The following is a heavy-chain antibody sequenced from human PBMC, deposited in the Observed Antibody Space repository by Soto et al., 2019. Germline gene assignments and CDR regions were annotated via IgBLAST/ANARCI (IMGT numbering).Heavy chain of an antibody. J-gene: IGHJ4*02. CDR1: GYTFTSYY. D-gene: IGHD3-10*01. V-gene: IGHV1-46*03. Sequence: QVQLVQSGAEVKKPGASVKVSCKASGYTFTSYYMHWVRQAPGQGLEWMGIINPSGGSTSYAQKFQGRVTMTRDTSTSTVYMELSSLRSEDTAVYYCARDGPLGPMVRGVPIKPFDYWGQGTLVTVSS. CDR3: ARDGPLGPMVRGVPIKPFDY. CDR2: INPSGGST.